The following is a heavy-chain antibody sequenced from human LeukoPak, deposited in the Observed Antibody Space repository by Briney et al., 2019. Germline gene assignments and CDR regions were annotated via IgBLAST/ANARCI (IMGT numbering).Heavy chain of an antibody. Sequence: GGSLRLSCAASGFTFSNYWMSWVRQAPGKGLEWVADIKRDESEQHYVDSVKGRFTISRDNAKNSLYLQMYSLRAEDTAVYYCALNMVGGQIFDFWGQGTLVTVSS. CDR1: GFTFSNYW. CDR3: ALNMVGGQIFDF. J-gene: IGHJ4*02. D-gene: IGHD3-10*01. CDR2: IKRDESEQ. V-gene: IGHV3-7*01.